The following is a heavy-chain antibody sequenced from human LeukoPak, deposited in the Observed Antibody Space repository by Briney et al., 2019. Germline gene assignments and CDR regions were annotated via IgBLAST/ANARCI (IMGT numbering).Heavy chain of an antibody. V-gene: IGHV4-38-2*01. Sequence: SETLSLTCAVSGYSISSGYYWGWIRQPPGKGLEWIGSIYHSGSTYYNPSLKSRVTISVDTSKNQFSLKLSSVTAADTAVYYCAKHAPKGGWCSSTSCYTQAFDIWGQGTMVTVSS. D-gene: IGHD2-2*02. CDR1: GYSISSGYY. CDR2: IYHSGST. J-gene: IGHJ3*02. CDR3: AKHAPKGGWCSSTSCYTQAFDI.